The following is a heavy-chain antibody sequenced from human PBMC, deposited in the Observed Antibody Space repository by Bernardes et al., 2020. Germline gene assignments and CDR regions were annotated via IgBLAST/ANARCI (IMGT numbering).Heavy chain of an antibody. D-gene: IGHD3-22*01. CDR2: ISAFNGTT. V-gene: IGHV1-18*01. CDR3: ARAFENYYDRSGNYYSDAFDI. CDR1: GYSFTSYG. J-gene: IGHJ3*02. Sequence: ASVKVSCKVSGYSFTSYGLSWVRQAPGQGLEWMGWISAFNGTTTYAQKVQDRVTLTADTSTSTVYMEVRSLRSDDTAVYYCARAFENYYDRSGNYYSDAFDIWGQGTMVTVSP.